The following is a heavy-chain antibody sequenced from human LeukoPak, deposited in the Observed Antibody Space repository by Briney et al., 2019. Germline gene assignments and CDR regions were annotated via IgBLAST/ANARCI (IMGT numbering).Heavy chain of an antibody. D-gene: IGHD5-18*01. CDR1: GFTFSNYW. CDR3: ARDKGVDTYGDEYFQH. V-gene: IGHV3-7*01. CDR2: IKQDGSEN. Sequence: PGGSLRLSCAASGFTFSNYWMSWVRQAPGKGLEWVANIKQDGSENYYVDSVKGRFTVSRDDAKNSLYLQMNSLRAEDTAVYYCARDKGVDTYGDEYFQHWGQGTLVTVSS. J-gene: IGHJ1*01.